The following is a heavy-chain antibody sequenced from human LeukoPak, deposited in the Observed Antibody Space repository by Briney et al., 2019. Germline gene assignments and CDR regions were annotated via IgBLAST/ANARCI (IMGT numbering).Heavy chain of an antibody. D-gene: IGHD2-21*02. CDR3: AKDPRTKYCCGDCYNYHYFDY. J-gene: IGHJ4*02. Sequence: GGSLRLSCAASGFTFSSYAMSWVRQAPGKGLEWVSAISGSGGSTYYADSVKGRFTISRDNSKNTLYLQMTSLRAEDTAVYYCAKDPRTKYCCGDCYNYHYFDYWVQGTLVTVSS. CDR2: ISGSGGST. CDR1: GFTFSSYA. V-gene: IGHV3-23*01.